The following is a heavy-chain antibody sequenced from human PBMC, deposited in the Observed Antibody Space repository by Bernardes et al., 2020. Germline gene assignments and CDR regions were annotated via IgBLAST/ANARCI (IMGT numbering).Heavy chain of an antibody. CDR2: MNPNSGNT. D-gene: IGHD3-10*01. V-gene: IGHV1-8*01. J-gene: IGHJ5*02. CDR1: GYTFTSYD. CDR3: ARGASPLYYYGSGILESGAGNGFDP. Sequence: ASLKVSCKASGYTFTSYDINWVLQATGQGLEWIGWMNPNSGNTGYAQKFQGRVTMTRNTSISTAYMELSSLRSEDTAVYYCARGASPLYYYGSGILESGAGNGFDPWGQGTLVTVSS.